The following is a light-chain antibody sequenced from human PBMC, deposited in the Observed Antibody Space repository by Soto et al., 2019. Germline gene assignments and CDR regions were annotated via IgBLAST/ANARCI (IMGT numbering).Light chain of an antibody. J-gene: IGLJ1*01. CDR3: CSYAGSSTFV. CDR2: EGS. Sequence: QSVLTQPASVSGSPGQSITLSCTGTSSDLGSYNLVSWYQQHPGKAPKLMIYEGSKRPSGVSYRFSGSKSGNTASLTISGLQPEDEADYYCCSYAGSSTFVFGTGTKVTVL. V-gene: IGLV2-23*01. CDR1: SSDLGSYNL.